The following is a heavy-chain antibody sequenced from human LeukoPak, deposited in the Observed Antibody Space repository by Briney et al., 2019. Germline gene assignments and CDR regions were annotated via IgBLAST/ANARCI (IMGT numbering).Heavy chain of an antibody. D-gene: IGHD6-19*01. J-gene: IGHJ6*04. CDR3: ARDRRGRAVANPYYYNGMDV. CDR2: ISAYNGNT. CDR1: GYMFTSYG. Sequence: ASVKVSCKASGYMFTSYGLSWVRQAPGQGLEWMGWISAYNGNTRYAQKFQGRVPMTTDTSTRTAYMEMRSLRSDDTAVYYCARDRRGRAVANPYYYNGMDVWGEGTTVTVSS. V-gene: IGHV1-18*01.